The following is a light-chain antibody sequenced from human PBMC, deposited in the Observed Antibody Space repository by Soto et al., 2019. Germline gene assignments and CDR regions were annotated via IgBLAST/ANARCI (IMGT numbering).Light chain of an antibody. J-gene: IGLJ1*01. Sequence: QSVLTQPPSVSGAPGQRVTISCSGTSSSIGAGYEVPWYHQLPGTAPKLVVSGNGNRPSGVPDRLSASKSGTSASLAITGRQAEDEGHYYCQSYDKSLTAYVFGTGTKLTVL. CDR2: GNG. CDR3: QSYDKSLTAYV. CDR1: SSSIGAGYE. V-gene: IGLV1-40*01.